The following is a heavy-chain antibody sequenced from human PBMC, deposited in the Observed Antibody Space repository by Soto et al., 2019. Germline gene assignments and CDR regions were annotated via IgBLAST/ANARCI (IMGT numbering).Heavy chain of an antibody. V-gene: IGHV4-59*01. J-gene: IGHJ4*02. D-gene: IGHD6-13*01. CDR2: IYYSGST. Sequence: PSETMSLTCTVSGGTINSYYWSWIRQPPGKGLEWIGYIYYSGSTNYNPSLKSRVTISVDTSKNQFSLKLSSVTAADTAVYYCARGGVSSWGYWGQGTLVTVSS. CDR1: GGTINSYY. CDR3: ARGGVSSWGY.